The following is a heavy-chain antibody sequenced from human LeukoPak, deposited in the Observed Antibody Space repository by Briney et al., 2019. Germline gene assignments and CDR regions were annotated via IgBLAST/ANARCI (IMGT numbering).Heavy chain of an antibody. CDR1: GYTFTSYY. CDR3: ARDDGGPYSSGWYAAY. Sequence: ASVKVSCKASGYTFTSYYMHWVRQAPGQGLEWMGIINPSGGSTSYAQKFQGRVTMTRDTSTSTVYMELSSLRSEDTAVYYCARDDGGPYSSGWYAAYWGQGTLVTVSS. D-gene: IGHD6-19*01. J-gene: IGHJ4*02. CDR2: INPSGGST. V-gene: IGHV1-46*01.